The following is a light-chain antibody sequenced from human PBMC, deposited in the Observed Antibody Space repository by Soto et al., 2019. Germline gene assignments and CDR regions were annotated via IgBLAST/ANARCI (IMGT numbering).Light chain of an antibody. CDR3: LLYHGAAQV. V-gene: IGLV7-43*01. J-gene: IGLJ3*02. CDR1: TGAVTSDYY. CDR2: STY. Sequence: QAVVAQEPSLTVSQGGTVTLTCASSTGAVTSDYYPNWLQQKPGQAPRSLIHSTYARHFWTPARFSGSLLGGKAALTVSDLQPEDEADYYCLLYHGAAQVFGGGTKLTVL.